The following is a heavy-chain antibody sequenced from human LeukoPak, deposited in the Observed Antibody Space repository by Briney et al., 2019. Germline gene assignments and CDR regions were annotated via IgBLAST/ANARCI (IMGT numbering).Heavy chain of an antibody. J-gene: IGHJ4*02. Sequence: GGSLRLSCAASGFTFSNAWTSWVRQAPGKGLEWVGRIKSKTDGGTTDYAAPVKGRFTISRDDSKNTLYLQMNSLKTEDTAVYYCTTGIYSNYETTFDYWGQGTLVTVSS. D-gene: IGHD4-11*01. V-gene: IGHV3-15*01. CDR1: GFTFSNAW. CDR3: TTGIYSNYETTFDY. CDR2: IKSKTDGGTT.